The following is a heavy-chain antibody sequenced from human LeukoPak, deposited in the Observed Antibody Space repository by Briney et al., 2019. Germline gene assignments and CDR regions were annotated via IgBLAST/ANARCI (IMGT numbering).Heavy chain of an antibody. J-gene: IGHJ5*02. V-gene: IGHV1-69*13. CDR1: GGTFSSYA. CDR3: ARLWSGYNWFDP. D-gene: IGHD3-3*01. Sequence: ASVKVSCKASGGTFSSYAISWVRQAPGQGLEWMGGIIPIFGTANYAQKFQGRVTITADESTSTAYMELSSLRSEDTAVYYCARLWSGYNWFDPWGQGTLVTVSS. CDR2: IIPIFGTA.